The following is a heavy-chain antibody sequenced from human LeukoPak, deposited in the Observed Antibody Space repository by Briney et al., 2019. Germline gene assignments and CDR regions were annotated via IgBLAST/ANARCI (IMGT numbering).Heavy chain of an antibody. J-gene: IGHJ1*01. CDR1: GFTFSSYE. CDR2: ISSSGSTI. V-gene: IGHV3-48*03. D-gene: IGHD3-22*01. Sequence: GGSLRLSCAASGFTFSSYEMNWVRQAPGKGLEWVSYISSSGSTIYYADSVKGRFTISRDNAKNTLYLQMNSLRAEDTAVYYCAREWGYLEYFQHWGQGTLVTVSS. CDR3: AREWGYLEYFQH.